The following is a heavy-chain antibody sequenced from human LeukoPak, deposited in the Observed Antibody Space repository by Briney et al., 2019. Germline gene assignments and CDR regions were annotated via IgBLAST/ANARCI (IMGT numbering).Heavy chain of an antibody. CDR1: GFTFSSYW. CDR2: INTDGSST. Sequence: GGSLRLSCAASGFTFSSYWMHWVRQAPGKGLVWVSRINTDGSSTSYADSVKGRFTISRDNAENTLYLQMNSLRAEDTAVYYCARDYSSSPPTFDYWGQGTLVTVSS. J-gene: IGHJ4*02. CDR3: ARDYSSSPPTFDY. V-gene: IGHV3-74*01. D-gene: IGHD6-6*01.